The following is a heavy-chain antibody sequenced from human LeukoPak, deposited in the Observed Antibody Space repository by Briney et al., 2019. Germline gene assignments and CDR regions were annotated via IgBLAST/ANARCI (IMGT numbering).Heavy chain of an antibody. CDR2: INHSGST. CDR3: AREGYSGSYVD. V-gene: IGHV4-34*01. Sequence: PSETLSLTCAVYGGSFSGYYWSWIRQPPGKGLEWIGEINHSGSTNYNPSLKSRVTISVDTSKNQFSLKLSSVTAADTAVYYCAREGYSGSYVDWGQGTMVTVSS. J-gene: IGHJ3*01. D-gene: IGHD1-26*01. CDR1: GGSFSGYY.